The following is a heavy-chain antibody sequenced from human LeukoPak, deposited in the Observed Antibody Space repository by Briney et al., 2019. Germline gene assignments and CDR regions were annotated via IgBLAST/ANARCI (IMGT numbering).Heavy chain of an antibody. J-gene: IGHJ4*02. CDR3: ARRGYSGYEAFDY. CDR1: GYTFTSYD. D-gene: IGHD5-12*01. Sequence: ASVKVSCKASGYTFTSYDINWVRQTTGQGREWMGWMNPNSGNTGYAQKFQGRVTMTRNTSISTAYMELSSLRSEDTAVYYCARRGYSGYEAFDYWGQGTLVTVSS. V-gene: IGHV1-8*01. CDR2: MNPNSGNT.